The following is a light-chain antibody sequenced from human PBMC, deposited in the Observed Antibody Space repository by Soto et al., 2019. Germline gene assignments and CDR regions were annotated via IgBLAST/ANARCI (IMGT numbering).Light chain of an antibody. Sequence: DIQMTQSPSSLSASVGDRVTITCRASQGISNYLAWYQQQPGKSPKFLIYAASTLQSGVPSRFSGSGSGTDFTINISSLQPEDVATYYCQKYNSAPWTFGQGTKVEIK. CDR1: QGISNY. CDR3: QKYNSAPWT. J-gene: IGKJ1*01. V-gene: IGKV1-27*01. CDR2: AAS.